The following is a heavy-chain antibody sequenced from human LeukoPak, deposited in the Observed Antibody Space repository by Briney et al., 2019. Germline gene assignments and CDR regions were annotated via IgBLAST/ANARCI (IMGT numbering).Heavy chain of an antibody. CDR1: GFTFSSYA. D-gene: IGHD2-2*01. Sequence: GGSLRLSCAASGFTFSSYAMSWVRQAPGKGLEWVSAISGSGGSTYYADSVKGRFTISRDNSKNTLYLQMNSLRAEDTAVYYCAKAQLMGGIVVVPAALDYWGQGTLVTVSS. CDR3: AKAQLMGGIVVVPAALDY. V-gene: IGHV3-23*01. J-gene: IGHJ4*02. CDR2: ISGSGGST.